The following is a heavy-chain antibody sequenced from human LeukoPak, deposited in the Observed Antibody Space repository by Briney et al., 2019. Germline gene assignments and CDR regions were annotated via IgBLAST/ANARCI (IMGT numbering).Heavy chain of an antibody. J-gene: IGHJ6*03. CDR1: GFTFSSYW. CDR3: ARVGPRGLYYYYYYMDV. V-gene: IGHV3-7*01. CDR2: IKQDGSEK. Sequence: GGSLRLSCAASGFTFSSYWMSWVRQAPGKGLGWVANIKQDGSEKYYVDSVKGRFTISRDNAKNSLYLQMNSLRAEDTAVYYCARVGPRGLYYYYYYMDVWGKGTTVTVSS. D-gene: IGHD3-10*01.